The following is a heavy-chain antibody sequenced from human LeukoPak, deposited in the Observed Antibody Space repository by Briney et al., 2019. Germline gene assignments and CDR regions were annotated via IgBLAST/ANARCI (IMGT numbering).Heavy chain of an antibody. CDR3: ARAYSGYENYYYYYYMDV. V-gene: IGHV3-20*04. CDR1: GFTLDDYG. J-gene: IGHJ6*03. Sequence: PGGSLRLSCAASGFTLDDYGMSWGRHGPGKGMEWVSGINWNVGNTRYADSVNARFTISRDTANTSLYLQMNSLRAEDTALYYCARAYSGYENYYYYYYMDVWGKGTTVTVSS. CDR2: INWNVGNT. D-gene: IGHD5-12*01.